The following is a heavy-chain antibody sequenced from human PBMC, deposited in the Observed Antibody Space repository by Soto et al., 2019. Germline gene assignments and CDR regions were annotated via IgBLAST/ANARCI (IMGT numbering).Heavy chain of an antibody. D-gene: IGHD2-8*01. CDR2: IILALGTP. CDR1: GDSFTNYA. Sequence: QVLLVQSGAEMKQPGSSVSVSCKASGDSFTNYAFTWVRQAPGQGPEWLGGIILALGTPHYSQRFQGRLTITEDESSSTFYMELGSLRLDDTAVYYCGRYCTNTKCRGGYYLDLWGQGTLLTVSS. J-gene: IGHJ5*02. V-gene: IGHV1-69*01. CDR3: GRYCTNTKCRGGYYLDL.